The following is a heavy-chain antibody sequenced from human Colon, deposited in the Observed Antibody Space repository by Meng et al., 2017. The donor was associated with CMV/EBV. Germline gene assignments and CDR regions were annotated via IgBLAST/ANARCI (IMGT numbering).Heavy chain of an antibody. CDR2: IYSGGST. CDR1: GFTVSSNY. Sequence: GESLKISCAASGFTVSSNYMSWVRQAPGKGLEWVSVIYSGGSTYYADSVKGRFTISRDNSKNTLYLQMNSLRAEDTAVYYCTRVGTLRQHHFDYWGQGTLVTVSS. V-gene: IGHV3-66*02. D-gene: IGHD1-14*01. CDR3: TRVGTLRQHHFDY. J-gene: IGHJ4*02.